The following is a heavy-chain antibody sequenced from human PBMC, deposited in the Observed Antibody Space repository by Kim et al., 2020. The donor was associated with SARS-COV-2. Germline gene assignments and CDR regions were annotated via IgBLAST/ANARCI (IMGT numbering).Heavy chain of an antibody. D-gene: IGHD3-3*01. J-gene: IGHJ6*01. V-gene: IGHV4-34*01. CDR3: ARGLAGYYDFWSGYFDYY. Sequence: SETLSLTCAVYGGSFSGYYWSWIRQPPGKGLEWIGEINHSGSTNYNPSLKSRVTISVDTSKNQFSLKLSSVTAADTAVYYCARGLAGYYDFWSGYFDYY. CDR1: GGSFSGYY. CDR2: INHSGST.